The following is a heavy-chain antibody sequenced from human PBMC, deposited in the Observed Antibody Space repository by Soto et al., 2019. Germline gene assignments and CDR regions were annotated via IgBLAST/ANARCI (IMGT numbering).Heavy chain of an antibody. CDR2: IYYSGST. CDR1: GGSISSGGYY. Sequence: QVQLQESGPGLVKPSQTLSLTCTVSGGSISSGGYYWSWIRQHPGKGLEWIGYIYYSGSTYYNPSLQSRVTIAVDTSKNQFSQKLSSVTAADTAVYYCARDAPSDYGDLNWYFDLWGRGTLVTVSS. CDR3: ARDAPSDYGDLNWYFDL. D-gene: IGHD4-17*01. V-gene: IGHV4-31*03. J-gene: IGHJ2*01.